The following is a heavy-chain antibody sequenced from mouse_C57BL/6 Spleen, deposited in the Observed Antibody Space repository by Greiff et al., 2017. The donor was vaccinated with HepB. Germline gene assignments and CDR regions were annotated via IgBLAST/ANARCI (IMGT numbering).Heavy chain of an antibody. CDR3: VRGVYEDYFDY. Sequence: EVHLVESGGGLVQPKGSLKLSCAASGFSFNTYAMNWVRQAPGKGLEWVARIRSKSNNYATYYADSVKDRFTISRDDSESMLYLQMNNLKTEDTAMYYCVRGVYEDYFDYWGQGTTLTVSS. D-gene: IGHD1-3*01. V-gene: IGHV10-1*01. CDR1: GFSFNTYA. CDR2: IRSKSNNYAT. J-gene: IGHJ2*01.